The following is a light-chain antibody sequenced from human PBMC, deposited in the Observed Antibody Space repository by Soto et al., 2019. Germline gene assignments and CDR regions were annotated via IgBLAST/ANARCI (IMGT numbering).Light chain of an antibody. CDR2: TGS. Sequence: DMQMTQSPSSVSASVGVRVSITCRASQGISSWLAWYQQKPGRAPKLLIYTGSSLQSGVSSRFRGTGSGTDFTLTISSLQPEDFATYYCQQANSFPLTFGGGTKVEIK. J-gene: IGKJ4*01. CDR1: QGISSW. CDR3: QQANSFPLT. V-gene: IGKV1-12*01.